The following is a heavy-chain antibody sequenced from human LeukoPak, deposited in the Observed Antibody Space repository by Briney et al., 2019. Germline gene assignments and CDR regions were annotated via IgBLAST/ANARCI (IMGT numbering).Heavy chain of an antibody. CDR1: GGTFSSYA. D-gene: IGHD3-22*01. V-gene: IGHV1-69*05. CDR3: ARLNGDDSSGYYLGAGYMDV. J-gene: IGHJ6*03. CDR2: IIPIFGTA. Sequence: SVKVSCKASGGTFSSYAISWVRQAPGQGLEWMGGIIPIFGTANYAQKFQGRVTITTDESTSTAYIELSSLRSEDTAVYYCARLNGDDSSGYYLGAGYMDVWGKGTTVTVSS.